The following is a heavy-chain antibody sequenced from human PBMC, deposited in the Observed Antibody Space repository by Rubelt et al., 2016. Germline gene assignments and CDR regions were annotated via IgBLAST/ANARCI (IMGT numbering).Heavy chain of an antibody. J-gene: IGHJ6*02. D-gene: IGHD2-21*01. CDR3: ARAPYGYYYYYGMDV. Sequence: GSTNYNPSLKSRVTISVDTSKNQFSLKLSSVTAADTAVYYCARAPYGYYYYYGMDVWGQGTTVTVSS. V-gene: IGHV4-34*13. CDR2: GST.